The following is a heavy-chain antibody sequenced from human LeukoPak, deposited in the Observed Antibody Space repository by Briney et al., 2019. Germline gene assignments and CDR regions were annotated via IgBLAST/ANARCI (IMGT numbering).Heavy chain of an antibody. J-gene: IGHJ6*02. V-gene: IGHV4-39*01. CDR3: ARGFGESEYYYYGMDV. D-gene: IGHD3-10*01. CDR1: GGSIGSSSYY. Sequence: KASETLSLTCTVSGGSIGSSSYYWGWIRQPPGRGLDWIGTNYYAGGTYYNPSLKSRVTISVDTSKNQFSLRLSSVTAADTAVYYCARGFGESEYYYYGMDVWGQGTTVTVSS. CDR2: NYYAGGT.